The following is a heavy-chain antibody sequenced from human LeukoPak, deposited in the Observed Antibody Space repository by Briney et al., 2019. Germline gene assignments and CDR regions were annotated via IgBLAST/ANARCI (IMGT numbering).Heavy chain of an antibody. CDR3: ARSALIRGVITNDY. D-gene: IGHD3-10*01. Sequence: ASVKVSCKASGYTFTSYDINWVRHATGQGLEWVGWMNPNSGNAGYAQKFQGRVTMTRNTSISTAYMELSSLRSEDTAVYYCARSALIRGVITNDYWGQGTLVTVS. V-gene: IGHV1-8*01. CDR2: MNPNSGNA. J-gene: IGHJ4*02. CDR1: GYTFTSYD.